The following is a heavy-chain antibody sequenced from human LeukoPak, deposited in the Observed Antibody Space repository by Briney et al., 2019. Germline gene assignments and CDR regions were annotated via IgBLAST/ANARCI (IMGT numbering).Heavy chain of an antibody. V-gene: IGHV1-69*04. J-gene: IGHJ4*02. CDR2: FTPIFGIA. CDR1: GGTFSSYG. Sequence: SVNLSCNASGGTFSSYGISWERQAPGQGLEWRVRFTPIFGIANYAQKFQGRVTITADKSTSTAYMALSSLRSEDTAADYCPRLRGELLYYSDSWGQGKLGTVSS. CDR3: PRLRGELLYYSDS. D-gene: IGHD1-26*01.